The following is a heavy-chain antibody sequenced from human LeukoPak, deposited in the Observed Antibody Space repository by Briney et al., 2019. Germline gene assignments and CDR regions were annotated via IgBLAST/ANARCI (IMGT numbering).Heavy chain of an antibody. V-gene: IGHV4-34*01. CDR3: ASLTYCSSTSCYPPRDY. D-gene: IGHD2-2*01. CDR2: INHSGST. Sequence: SETLSLTCAVYGGSFSGYYWSWIRQPPGKGLEWIGEINHSGSTNYNPSLKSRVTISVDTSKNQFSLKLSSETAADTAVYYCASLTYCSSTSCYPPRDYWGQGTLVTVSS. CDR1: GGSFSGYY. J-gene: IGHJ4*02.